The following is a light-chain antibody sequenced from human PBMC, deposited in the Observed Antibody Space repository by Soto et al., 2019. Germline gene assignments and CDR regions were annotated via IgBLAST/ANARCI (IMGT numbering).Light chain of an antibody. CDR1: QTIANNY. V-gene: IGKV3-20*01. Sequence: EVALRQSPGTLSLSPGARATLSFRASQTIANNYLTWYQQKPGQAPRLLIYGASRRATGIPDRFSGSGSGTDFILTISRLEPEDFAVYYCQHYDNTPPSVTFGPGTKVDIK. CDR3: QHYDNTPPSVT. CDR2: GAS. J-gene: IGKJ3*01.